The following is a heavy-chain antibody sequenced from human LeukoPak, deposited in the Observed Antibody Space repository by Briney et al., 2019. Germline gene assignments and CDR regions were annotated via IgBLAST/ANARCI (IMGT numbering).Heavy chain of an antibody. Sequence: GGSLRLSCAASGFIVSTNYMGWVRQAPGKGLEWVAVISYDGSNKYYADSVKGRFTISRDNSKNTLYLQMNSLRAEDTAVYYCAKDLPYCSSTSCYGTDAFDIWGQGTMVTVSS. D-gene: IGHD2-2*01. CDR2: ISYDGSNK. CDR1: GFIVSTNY. J-gene: IGHJ3*02. CDR3: AKDLPYCSSTSCYGTDAFDI. V-gene: IGHV3-30*18.